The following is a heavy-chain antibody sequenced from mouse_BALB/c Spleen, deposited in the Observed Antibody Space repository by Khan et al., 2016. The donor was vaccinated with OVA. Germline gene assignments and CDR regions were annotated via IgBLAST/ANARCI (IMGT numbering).Heavy chain of an antibody. V-gene: IGHV1S41*01. CDR3: TSENYYGRTCYAMDY. CDR2: IAPGSGST. J-gene: IGHJ4*01. Sequence: DLVRPGASVKLSCKASGYTFTSYWINWVKQRPGQGLEWIGRIAPGSGSTHNNEMFKGKATLTVDPSSITAYIQLSSLSYEESAVFFCTSENYYGRTCYAMDYWGQGTSVTVSS. CDR1: GYTFTSYW. D-gene: IGHD1-1*01.